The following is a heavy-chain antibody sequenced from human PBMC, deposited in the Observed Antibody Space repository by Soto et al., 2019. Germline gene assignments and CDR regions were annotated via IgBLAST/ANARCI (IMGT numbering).Heavy chain of an antibody. J-gene: IGHJ3*02. D-gene: IGHD2-15*01. CDR2: IKSKTDGGTT. V-gene: IGHV3-15*01. Sequence: GESLKISCAASGFTFSNAWMSWVRQAPGKGLEWVGRIKSKTDGGTTDYAAPVKGRFTISRDDSKNTLYLQMNSLKTEDTAVYYCTTDGEDIVVVVAALDAFDIWGQGTMVTVSS. CDR3: TTDGEDIVVVVAALDAFDI. CDR1: GFTFSNAW.